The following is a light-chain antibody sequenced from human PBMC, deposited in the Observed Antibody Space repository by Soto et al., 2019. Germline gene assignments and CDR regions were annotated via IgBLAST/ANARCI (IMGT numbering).Light chain of an antibody. Sequence: IPMTQSPSSLSASVGDRVTLTCRASQSISKYLNWYHHKPGKVPKLLIHAASTLQSGVPSRFSVSGSGTDFTLTIRSLQPEDVATYYCQKYESAPLTFGGGTKVDIK. J-gene: IGKJ4*01. CDR1: QSISKY. CDR3: QKYESAPLT. CDR2: AAS. V-gene: IGKV1-27*01.